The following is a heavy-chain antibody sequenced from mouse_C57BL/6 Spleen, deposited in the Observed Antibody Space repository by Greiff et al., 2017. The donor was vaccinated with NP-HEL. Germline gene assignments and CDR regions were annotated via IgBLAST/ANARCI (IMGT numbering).Heavy chain of an antibody. CDR3: ARWDYGSSYGGYYFDY. Sequence: EVKLQESGPELVKPGASVKISCKASGYSFTDYNMNWVKQSNGKSLEWIGVINPNYGTTSYNQKFKGKATLTVDQSSSTAYMQLNSLTSEDSAVYYCARWDYGSSYGGYYFDYWGQGTTLTVSS. CDR2: INPNYGTT. D-gene: IGHD1-1*01. V-gene: IGHV1-39*01. CDR1: GYSFTDYN. J-gene: IGHJ2*01.